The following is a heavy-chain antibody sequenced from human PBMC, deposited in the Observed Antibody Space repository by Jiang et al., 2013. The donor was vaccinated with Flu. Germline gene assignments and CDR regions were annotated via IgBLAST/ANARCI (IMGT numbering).Heavy chain of an antibody. J-gene: IGHJ4*02. Sequence: TLTCAFSGFSLSTSGVGVGWIRQPPGKAVEWLTFIYWDDDKRYSPSLRSRLTIIKDTSKNQVVLTLTNLDPVDTGTYYCVRSYTSSRFFDYWGQGTQVTVSS. CDR3: VRSYTSSRFFDY. D-gene: IGHD6-13*01. CDR2: IYWDDDK. V-gene: IGHV2-5*04. CDR1: GFSLSTSGVG.